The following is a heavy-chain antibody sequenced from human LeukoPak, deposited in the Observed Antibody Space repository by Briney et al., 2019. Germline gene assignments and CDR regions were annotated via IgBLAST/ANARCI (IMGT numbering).Heavy chain of an antibody. Sequence: PGGSLRLSCAASGFTFSSYAMSWVRQAAGKGLEWVSAISGSGGSTYYAGSVKGRFTTSRDNSKNTLYLQMNSLRAEDTAVYYCATNTAMGYFDYWGQGTLVTVSS. J-gene: IGHJ4*02. CDR2: ISGSGGST. CDR3: ATNTAMGYFDY. CDR1: GFTFSSYA. V-gene: IGHV3-23*01. D-gene: IGHD5-18*01.